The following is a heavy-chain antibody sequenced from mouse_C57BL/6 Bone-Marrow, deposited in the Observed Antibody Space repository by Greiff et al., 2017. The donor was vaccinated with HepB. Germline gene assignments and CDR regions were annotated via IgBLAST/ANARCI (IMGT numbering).Heavy chain of an antibody. D-gene: IGHD2-3*01. V-gene: IGHV1-63*01. CDR3: AIYDGYSAWFAY. CDR2: IYPGGGYT. CDR1: GYTFTNYW. J-gene: IGHJ3*01. Sequence: VQLQESGAELVRPGTSVKMSCKASGYTFTNYWIGWAKQRPGHGLEWIGDIYPGGGYTNYNEKFKGKATLTADKSSSTAYMQFSSLTSEDSAIYYCAIYDGYSAWFAYWGQGTLVTVSA.